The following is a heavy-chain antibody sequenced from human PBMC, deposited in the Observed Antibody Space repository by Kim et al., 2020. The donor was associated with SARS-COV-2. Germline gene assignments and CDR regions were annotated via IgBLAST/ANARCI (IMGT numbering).Heavy chain of an antibody. J-gene: IGHJ4*02. V-gene: IGHV1-2*06. CDR3: ASNVYCSGGSFTDY. Sequence: ASVKVSCKASGYTFTGYYMHWVRQAPGQGLEWMGRINPNSGGTNYAQKFQGRVTMTRDTSISTAYMELSRLRADDTAVYYCASNVYCSGGSFTDYWGQGTLVTVSS. CDR1: GYTFTGYY. CDR2: INPNSGGT. D-gene: IGHD2-15*01.